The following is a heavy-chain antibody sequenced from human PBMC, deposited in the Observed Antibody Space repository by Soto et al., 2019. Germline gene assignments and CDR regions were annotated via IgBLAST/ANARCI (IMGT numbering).Heavy chain of an antibody. CDR1: GGSFSGYY. CDR2: INHSGST. V-gene: IGHV4-34*01. D-gene: IGHD6-13*01. J-gene: IGHJ6*02. CDR3: ARASSSPKYYYGMDV. Sequence: QVQLQQWGAGLLKPSETLSLTCAVYGGSFSGYYWSWIRQPPGKGLEWIGEINHSGSTNYNPSLKSRVTISVDTSKNQFSLKPSSVTAADTAVYYCARASSSPKYYYGMDVWGQGTTVTVSS.